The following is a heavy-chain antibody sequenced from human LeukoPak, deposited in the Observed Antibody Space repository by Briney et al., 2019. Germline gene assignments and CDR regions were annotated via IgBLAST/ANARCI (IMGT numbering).Heavy chain of an antibody. CDR2: IIPIFGTA. V-gene: IGHV1-69*13. CDR1: GGTFISYA. Sequence: ASVKVSCKASGGTFISYAISWVRQAPGQGLEWMGGIIPIFGTANYAQKFQGRVTITADESTSTAYMELSSLRPEDTAVYYCASGVVIIPTTQNYYYYYGMDVWGQGTTVTVSS. J-gene: IGHJ6*02. CDR3: ASGVVIIPTTQNYYYYYGMDV. D-gene: IGHD3-3*01.